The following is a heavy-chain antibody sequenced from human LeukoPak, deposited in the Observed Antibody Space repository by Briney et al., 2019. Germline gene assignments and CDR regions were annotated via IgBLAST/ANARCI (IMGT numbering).Heavy chain of an antibody. V-gene: IGHV1-69*05. CDR2: IIPIFGTA. J-gene: IGHJ3*02. CDR1: GGTFSSYA. CDR3: ARARPLGVDDAFDI. Sequence: GASVTVSSKASGGTFSSYAISWVRQAPGQGLEWMGGIIPIFGTANYAQKFQGRVTITTDESTSTAYMELSSLRSEDTAVYYCARARPLGVDDAFDIWGQGTMVTVSS. D-gene: IGHD3-3*01.